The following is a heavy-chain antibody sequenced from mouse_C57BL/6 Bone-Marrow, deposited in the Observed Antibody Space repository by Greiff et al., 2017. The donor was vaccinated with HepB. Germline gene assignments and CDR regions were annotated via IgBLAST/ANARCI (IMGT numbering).Heavy chain of an antibody. J-gene: IGHJ2*01. CDR3: ARRYYGRDY. V-gene: IGHV1-42*01. CDR2: INPSTGGT. D-gene: IGHD1-1*01. CDR1: GYSFTGYY. Sequence: EVMLVESGPELVKPGASVKISCKASGYSFTGYYMNWVKQSPEKSLEWIGEINPSTGGTTYNQKFKAKATLTVDKSSSTAYMQLKSLTSEDSAVYYGARRYYGRDYWGQGTTLTVSS.